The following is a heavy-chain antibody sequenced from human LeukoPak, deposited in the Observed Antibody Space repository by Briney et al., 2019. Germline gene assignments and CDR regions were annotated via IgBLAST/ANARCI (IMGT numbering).Heavy chain of an antibody. Sequence: GGSLRLSCAASEFTFSSYGMHWVHQAPGKGLAWVAVISYDGSNKYYADSVKGRFTISRDNSKNTMYLQMNSLRAEDTAVYYCAKDLDYYDSSGPSFDYWGQGTLVTVSS. CDR2: ISYDGSNK. CDR3: AKDLDYYDSSGPSFDY. D-gene: IGHD3-22*01. J-gene: IGHJ4*02. V-gene: IGHV3-30*18. CDR1: EFTFSSYG.